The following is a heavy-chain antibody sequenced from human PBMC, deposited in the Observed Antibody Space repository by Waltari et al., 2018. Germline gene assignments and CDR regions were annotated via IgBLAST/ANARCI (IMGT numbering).Heavy chain of an antibody. Sequence: EVQLLESGGGLVQPGGSLRLSCAASGFTFSSYAMSWVRKAPGKGLEWVSAISGSGGSTYYADSVKGRFTISRDNSKNTLYLQMNSLRAEDTAVYYCAKVGGLAVAGTDYWGQGTLVTVSS. J-gene: IGHJ4*02. D-gene: IGHD6-19*01. CDR1: GFTFSSYA. CDR3: AKVGGLAVAGTDY. CDR2: ISGSGGST. V-gene: IGHV3-23*01.